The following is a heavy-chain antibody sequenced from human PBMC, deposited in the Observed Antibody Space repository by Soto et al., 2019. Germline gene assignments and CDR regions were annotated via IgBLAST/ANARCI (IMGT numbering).Heavy chain of an antibody. D-gene: IGHD2-15*01. J-gene: IGHJ4*02. V-gene: IGHV4-59*01. CDR3: ARDRHLPHCSGGSCYSGYFDY. Sequence: SETLSLTCTVSGGSISSYYWSWIRQPPGKGLEWIGYIYYSGSTNYNPSLKSRVTISVDTSKNQFSLKLSSVTAADTAVYYCARDRHLPHCSGGSCYSGYFDYWGQGTLVTVS. CDR2: IYYSGST. CDR1: GGSISSYY.